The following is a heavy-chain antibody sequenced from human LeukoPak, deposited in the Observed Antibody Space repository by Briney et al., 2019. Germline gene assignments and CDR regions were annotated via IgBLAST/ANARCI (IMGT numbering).Heavy chain of an antibody. CDR3: AISTAMVIGAFDI. V-gene: IGHV5-51*01. CDR1: GYSFTSYW. CDR2: IYPGDSDT. Sequence: GESLKISCKGSGYSFTSYWIGWVRQMPGKGLEWMGIIYPGDSDTRYSPSFQGQVTISADKSISTAHLQWSSLKASDTAMYYCAISTAMVIGAFDIWGQGTMVTVSS. D-gene: IGHD5-18*01. J-gene: IGHJ3*02.